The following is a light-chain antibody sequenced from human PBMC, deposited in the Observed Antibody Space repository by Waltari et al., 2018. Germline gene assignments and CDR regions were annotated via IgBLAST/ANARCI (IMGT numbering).Light chain of an antibody. Sequence: QSALAQPASVSGSPGQSVTISCFGSYSDIGSSNWVSWYRQDPDRAPKLLIFDVTKRHSGFSTRFSGSKSGHAASLTISGLQTDDTSDYYCASATNLNTVVFGGGTKLTV. J-gene: IGLJ3*02. CDR1: YSDIGSSNW. V-gene: IGLV2-14*03. CDR3: ASATNLNTVV. CDR2: DVT.